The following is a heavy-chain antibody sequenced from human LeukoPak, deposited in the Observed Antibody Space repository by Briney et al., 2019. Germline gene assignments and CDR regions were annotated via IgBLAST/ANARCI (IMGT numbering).Heavy chain of an antibody. V-gene: IGHV3-23*01. D-gene: IGHD2-15*01. CDR2: ISGSGGST. CDR1: GFTFSSYA. Sequence: GGSLRLSCAASGFTFSSYAMSWVRQAPGKGLEWASAISGSGGSTYYADSVKGRFTISRDNSKNSLYLQMNSLRAEDTAVYYCAREGDYYCSGGSCYDYWGQGTLVTVSS. J-gene: IGHJ4*02. CDR3: AREGDYYCSGGSCYDY.